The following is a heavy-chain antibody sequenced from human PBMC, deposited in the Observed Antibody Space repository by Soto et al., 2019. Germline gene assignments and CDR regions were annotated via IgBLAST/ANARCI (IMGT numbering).Heavy chain of an antibody. J-gene: IGHJ6*02. D-gene: IGHD2-21*01. CDR2: IRDSGSVT. Sequence: GGSLRLSCAASGFPFSNYAMSWVRQAPGKGLEWVSSIRDSGSVTDYADPVKDRFIISRDNSKNLVYLKMHSLRVEDTAVYYCAKIKVNSDHWGQGTTVTVSS. CDR3: AKIKVNSDH. V-gene: IGHV3-23*01. CDR1: GFPFSNYA.